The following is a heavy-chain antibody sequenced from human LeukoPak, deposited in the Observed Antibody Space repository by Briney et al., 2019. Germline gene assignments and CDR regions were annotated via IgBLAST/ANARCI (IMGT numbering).Heavy chain of an antibody. CDR2: ISSTSSYI. CDR1: GFTFSGYS. V-gene: IGHV3-21*01. D-gene: IGHD5-24*01. J-gene: IGHJ4*02. Sequence: GGSLRLSCAASGFTFSGYSMNWVRQAPRKGLEWVSSISSTSSYIYYADSLKGRFTISRDNAENSLYLQMNSLRAEDTAVYYCARKGGDGYKYDYWGQGTLVTVSS. CDR3: ARKGGDGYKYDY.